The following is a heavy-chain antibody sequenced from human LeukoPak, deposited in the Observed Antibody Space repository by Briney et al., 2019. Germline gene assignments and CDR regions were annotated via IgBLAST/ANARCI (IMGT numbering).Heavy chain of an antibody. CDR1: GFTFDDYA. Sequence: GGSLRLSCAASGFTFDDYAMHWVRQAPGKGLDWVSLISGDGGSTYYADSVKGRFTISRDNAKNSLYLQMNSLRAEDMALCYCAKGKGQQLVKGSFDIWGQGTMVTVSS. J-gene: IGHJ3*02. CDR3: AKGKGQQLVKGSFDI. D-gene: IGHD6-13*01. CDR2: ISGDGGST. V-gene: IGHV3-43*02.